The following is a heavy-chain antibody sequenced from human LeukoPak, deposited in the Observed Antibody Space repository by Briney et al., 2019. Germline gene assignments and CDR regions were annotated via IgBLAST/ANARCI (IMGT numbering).Heavy chain of an antibody. CDR3: ARPLRVTMIRGAAFRASSDFDP. D-gene: IGHD3-10*01. Sequence: ASVKVSCKASGYTFSGYYIHCVRQAPGQGLEWMGWINPNTGGTKYAQRFQDRVTMTRDTSISTAYMEVSRLRYDDTAVYYCARPLRVTMIRGAAFRASSDFDPWGQGTLVTVSS. CDR2: INPNTGGT. J-gene: IGHJ5*02. V-gene: IGHV1-2*02. CDR1: GYTFSGYY.